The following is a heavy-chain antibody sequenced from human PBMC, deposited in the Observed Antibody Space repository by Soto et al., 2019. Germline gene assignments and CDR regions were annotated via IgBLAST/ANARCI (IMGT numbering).Heavy chain of an antibody. CDR2: ISAYNGNT. V-gene: IGHV1-18*01. D-gene: IGHD6-19*01. CDR3: ARDRPTIAVAGTLYYYGMDV. CDR1: GYTFTSYG. J-gene: IGHJ6*02. Sequence: GASVKVSCKASGYTFTSYGISWVRQAPGQGLEWMRWISAYNGNTNYAQKLQGRVTMTTDTSTSTAYMELRSLRSDDTAVYYCARDRPTIAVAGTLYYYGMDVWGQGTTVTVSS.